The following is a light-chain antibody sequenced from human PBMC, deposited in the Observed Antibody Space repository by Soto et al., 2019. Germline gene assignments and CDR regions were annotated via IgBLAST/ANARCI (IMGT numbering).Light chain of an antibody. CDR3: QHYYNWPRT. J-gene: IGKJ1*01. CDR2: GAS. CDR1: QDISSN. V-gene: IGKV3-15*01. Sequence: MTQSPSSLSASVGDRVTITCQASQDISSNLAWYQQKPGQAPRLLIFGASTRATGTPARFSGSGSGTEFTLTISSLQSEDFAVYYCQHYYNWPRTFGQGTKVDIK.